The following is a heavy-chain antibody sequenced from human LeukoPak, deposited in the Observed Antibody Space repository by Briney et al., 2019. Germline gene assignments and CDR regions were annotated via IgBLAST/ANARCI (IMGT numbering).Heavy chain of an antibody. CDR3: ARFVSGYCSSTSCYTHDY. J-gene: IGHJ4*02. Sequence: PSETLSLTCTVSGGSISSGDYYWSWIRQPPGTGLEWIGYIYYSGSTYHNPSLKSRVTISVDTSKNQFSLKLSSVTAADTAVYYCARFVSGYCSSTSCYTHDYWGQGTLVTVSS. D-gene: IGHD2-2*02. CDR2: IYYSGST. CDR1: GGSISSGDYY. V-gene: IGHV4-30-4*01.